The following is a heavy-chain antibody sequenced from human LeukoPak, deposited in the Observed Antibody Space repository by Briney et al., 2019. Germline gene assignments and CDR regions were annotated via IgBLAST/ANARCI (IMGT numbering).Heavy chain of an antibody. CDR3: ASDSTYYYDSSGYDACDI. D-gene: IGHD3-22*01. CDR2: IYSGGST. CDR1: GFTVSSNY. J-gene: IGHJ3*02. V-gene: IGHV3-66*01. Sequence: GGSLRLSCAASGFTVSSNYMSWVRQAPGKGLEWVSVIYSGGSTYYADSVKGRFTISRDNSKNTLYLQMNSLRAEDTAVYYCASDSTYYYDSSGYDACDIWGQGTMVTVSS.